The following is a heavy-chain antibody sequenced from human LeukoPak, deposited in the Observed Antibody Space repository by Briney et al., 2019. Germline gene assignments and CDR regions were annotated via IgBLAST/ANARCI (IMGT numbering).Heavy chain of an antibody. V-gene: IGHV3-30*02. J-gene: IGHJ4*02. Sequence: QSGGSLRLSCAASGFTFSSYGMHWVRQAPGKGLEWVAFIRYDGSNKYYADSVKGRFTISRDNSKNTLYLQMNSLRAEDTAVYYCAKDTPDSSAYYFENWGQGTLVTVSS. CDR2: IRYDGSNK. CDR3: AKDTPDSSAYYFEN. D-gene: IGHD3-22*01. CDR1: GFTFSSYG.